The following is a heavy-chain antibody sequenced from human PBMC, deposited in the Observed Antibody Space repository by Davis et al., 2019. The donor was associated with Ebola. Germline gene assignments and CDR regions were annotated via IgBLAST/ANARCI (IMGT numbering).Heavy chain of an antibody. Sequence: GESLKISCAASGFTFSSYGMHWVRQAPGKGLEWVAVIWYDGSNKYYADSVKGRFTISRDNSKNTLYLQMNSLRAEDTAVYYCASGDYSSSPQGWGQGTLVTVSS. V-gene: IGHV3-33*01. J-gene: IGHJ4*02. CDR3: ASGDYSSSPQG. CDR2: IWYDGSNK. D-gene: IGHD6-6*01. CDR1: GFTFSSYG.